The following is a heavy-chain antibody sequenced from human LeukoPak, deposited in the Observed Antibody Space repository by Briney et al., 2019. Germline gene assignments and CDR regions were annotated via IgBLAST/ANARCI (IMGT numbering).Heavy chain of an antibody. V-gene: IGHV3-15*01. CDR1: GFTFSNAW. Sequence: GGSLRLSGAASGFTFSNAWLSWVRQAPGKGLEWVGRIKSKIDGGTIDYAAPVKGRFTISRDDSKNTLYLQMNSLEIEDTAVFYCAEGTGYSDVDYRGPGTLVTVSS. D-gene: IGHD3-9*01. CDR3: AEGTGYSDVDY. J-gene: IGHJ4*02. CDR2: IKSKIDGGTI.